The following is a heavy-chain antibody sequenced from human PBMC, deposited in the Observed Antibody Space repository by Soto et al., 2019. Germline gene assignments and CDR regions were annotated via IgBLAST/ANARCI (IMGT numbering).Heavy chain of an antibody. CDR2: IYYSGST. V-gene: IGHV4-59*01. J-gene: IGHJ6*02. CDR3: ARDAINWNDYYYYGMDV. Sequence: SETLSLTCTVSGGSISSYYWSWIRQPPGKGLEWIGYIYYSGSTNYNPSLKSRVTISVDTSKNQFSLKLSSVTAADTAVYYCARDAINWNDYYYYGMDVWGQGTTVTVSS. CDR1: GGSISSYY. D-gene: IGHD1-1*01.